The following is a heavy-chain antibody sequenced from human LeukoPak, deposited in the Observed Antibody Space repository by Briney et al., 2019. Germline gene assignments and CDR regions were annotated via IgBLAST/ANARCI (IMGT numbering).Heavy chain of an antibody. CDR2: VNPKTGGT. D-gene: IGHD3-3*01. CDR3: AREFSSKLEWLAYVTGDDAFDV. Sequence: ASGKVSCKAFGYSFTGYHLHWVRQAPRQGREWMGWVNPKTGGTNYARKFQGRVTMTRDTSINTVNMELSRLTSDDTVVYYCAREFSSKLEWLAYVTGDDAFDVWGQGTMITVS. J-gene: IGHJ3*01. CDR1: GYSFTGYH. V-gene: IGHV1-2*02.